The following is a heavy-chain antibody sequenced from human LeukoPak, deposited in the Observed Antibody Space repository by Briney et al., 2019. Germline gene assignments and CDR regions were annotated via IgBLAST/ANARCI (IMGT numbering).Heavy chain of an antibody. Sequence: ASVKVSCKASGYTFTGYYMHWVRQAPGQGLEWMGWINPNSGGTNYAQKFQGRVTMTRDTSISTAYMELSRLRSDDTAVYYCARARRAEYSSGWYWFDPWGQGTLVTVSS. V-gene: IGHV1-2*02. CDR1: GYTFTGYY. CDR2: INPNSGGT. J-gene: IGHJ5*02. CDR3: ARARRAEYSSGWYWFDP. D-gene: IGHD6-19*01.